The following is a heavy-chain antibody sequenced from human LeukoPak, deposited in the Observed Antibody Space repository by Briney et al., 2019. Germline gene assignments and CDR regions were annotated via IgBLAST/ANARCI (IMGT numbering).Heavy chain of an antibody. CDR2: ISSSWSTI. D-gene: IGHD3-22*01. V-gene: IGHV3-11*01. CDR3: AREPPDDSSGYYSH. CDR1: GFTFSDYY. Sequence: GGSLRLSCAASGFTFSDYYMSWIRQAPGKGVEWGSYISSSWSTIYSTHPVKGCVTTSRDKAQNSLYLQMNSLRDEDTAVYYCAREPPDDSSGYYSHWGEGTLVTVSS. J-gene: IGHJ4*02.